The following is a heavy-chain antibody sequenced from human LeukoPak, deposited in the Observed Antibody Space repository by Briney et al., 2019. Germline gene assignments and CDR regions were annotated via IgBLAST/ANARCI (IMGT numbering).Heavy chain of an antibody. D-gene: IGHD4-17*01. V-gene: IGHV3-11*01. CDR2: ISSSGSTI. CDR3: ARAMWDYGDPNAGNWFDP. CDR1: GFTVSSNY. J-gene: IGHJ5*02. Sequence: PGGSLRLSCAASGFTVSSNYMSWVRQAPGKGLEWVSYISSSGSTIYYADSVKGRFTVSRDNAKNSLYLQMNSLRAEDTAVYYCARAMWDYGDPNAGNWFDPWGQGTLVTVSS.